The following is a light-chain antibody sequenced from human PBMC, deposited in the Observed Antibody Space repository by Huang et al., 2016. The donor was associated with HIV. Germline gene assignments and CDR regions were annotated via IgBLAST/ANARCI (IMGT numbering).Light chain of an antibody. V-gene: IGKV3-11*01. CDR2: DAS. J-gene: IGKJ5*01. CDR1: QSFSSS. Sequence: EIVLTQSPATLSLSPGERATLSCRASQSFSSSLAWYQQKPGQAPRLLIYDASNRATGIPARFSGSGSGTDFTLTISSLEPEDFAVYYCQQRSNWRTFGQGTRLEIK. CDR3: QQRSNWRT.